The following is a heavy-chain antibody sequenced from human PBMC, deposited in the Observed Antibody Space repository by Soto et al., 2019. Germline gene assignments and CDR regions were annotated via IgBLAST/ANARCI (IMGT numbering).Heavy chain of an antibody. J-gene: IGHJ6*02. CDR3: ARCNGSGRNCMDS. D-gene: IGHD3-10*01. CDR1: GFTFSSYS. V-gene: IGHV3-48*02. CDR2: ISSGGHTI. Sequence: EVQLVESGGGLGQTGGSLRLSCAASGFTFSSYSITWVRQAPGKGLEWVSYISSGGHTIYYADSVRGRFTISSNNADNSLSLQMNSLRDEDTSVYYCARCNGSGRNCMDSWGQGTTVTVSS.